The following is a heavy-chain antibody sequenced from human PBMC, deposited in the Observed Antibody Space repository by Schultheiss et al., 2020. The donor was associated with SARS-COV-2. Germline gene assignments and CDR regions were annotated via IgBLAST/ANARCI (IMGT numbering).Heavy chain of an antibody. Sequence: GGSLRLSCAASGFSFSSFAMNWVRQAPGKGLEWVAHISATGRSTYFAGFVKGRFTISRDNSRNTVSLQLHGLRADDTALYYCAKEHPSYTWNHMDSWGPGTLVTVSS. V-gene: IGHV3-23*01. D-gene: IGHD1-20*01. CDR1: GFSFSSFA. CDR2: ISATGRST. CDR3: AKEHPSYTWNHMDS. J-gene: IGHJ5*01.